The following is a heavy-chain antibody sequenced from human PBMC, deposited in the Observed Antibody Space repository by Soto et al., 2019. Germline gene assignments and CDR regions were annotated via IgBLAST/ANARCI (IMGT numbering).Heavy chain of an antibody. CDR2: FDPEDGET. V-gene: IGHV1-24*01. D-gene: IGHD1-26*01. CDR3: AIRVGAMGGFDY. CDR1: GYTLTELS. J-gene: IGHJ4*02. Sequence: ASVKVSCKVSGYTLTELSMYWVRQAPGKGLEWMGGFDPEDGETIYAQKFQGRVTMTEDTSTDTAYMELSSLRSEDTAVYYCAIRVGAMGGFDYWGQGTLVTVSS.